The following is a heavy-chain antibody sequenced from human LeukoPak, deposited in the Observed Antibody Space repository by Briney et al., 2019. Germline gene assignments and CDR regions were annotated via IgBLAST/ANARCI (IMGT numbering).Heavy chain of an antibody. V-gene: IGHV3-43*02. CDR1: GMTFDDYA. CDR3: AKGFSVLASNYYFYYYGMDV. Sequence: GGSLRLSSAASGMTFDDYAMHWVRRAPGKGLEWVSLISGDGGSTYYADSVKGRFTISRDNSKNSLYLQMTDLRTEDTALYYCAKGFSVLASNYYFYYYGMDVWGQGTTVTVSS. J-gene: IGHJ6*02. D-gene: IGHD3-3*01. CDR2: ISGDGGST.